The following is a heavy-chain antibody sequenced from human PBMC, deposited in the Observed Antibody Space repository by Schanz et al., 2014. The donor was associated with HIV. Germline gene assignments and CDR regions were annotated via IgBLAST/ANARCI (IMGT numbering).Heavy chain of an antibody. CDR1: GGTFSSST. Sequence: QVQLVQSGAEVEKPGSSVKVSCKASGGTFSSSTISWVRQAPGQGLEWMGWISVYNGNTNYSEKLQGRVTMTTDTSTSTAYMELRSLRSDDTAVYYCARGLVGGGFWGQGTLVTVSS. V-gene: IGHV1-18*01. J-gene: IGHJ4*02. CDR3: ARGLVGGGF. CDR2: ISVYNGNT. D-gene: IGHD1-26*01.